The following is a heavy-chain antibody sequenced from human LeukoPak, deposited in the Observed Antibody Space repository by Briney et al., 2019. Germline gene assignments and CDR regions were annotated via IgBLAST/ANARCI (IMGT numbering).Heavy chain of an antibody. CDR3: ARDLWVYSSSPVDY. CDR1: GGSVSDYY. Sequence: PSETLSLTCTISGGSVSDYYWSWIRQSPGKGLEWIGYIYHTGSTSYSPSLKSRVTISADTSQNQFSLKLSSVTAEDTAVYYCARDLWVYSSSPVDYWGQGTLVTVSS. CDR2: IYHTGST. D-gene: IGHD6-6*01. V-gene: IGHV4-59*02. J-gene: IGHJ4*02.